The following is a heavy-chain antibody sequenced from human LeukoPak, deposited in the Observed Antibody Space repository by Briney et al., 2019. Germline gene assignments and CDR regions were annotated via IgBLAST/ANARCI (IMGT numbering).Heavy chain of an antibody. D-gene: IGHD2-15*01. V-gene: IGHV3-23*01. Sequence: PGGSLRLSCAASGFTFSNYAVGWVSQAPGKGLEWVSTFTGSGGSTYYADSVKGRFTISRDNSKNTLYLQMNSLRAEDTAVYYCAKGSRSGGSYYFDCWGQGTLVTVSS. J-gene: IGHJ4*02. CDR2: FTGSGGST. CDR3: AKGSRSGGSYYFDC. CDR1: GFTFSNYA.